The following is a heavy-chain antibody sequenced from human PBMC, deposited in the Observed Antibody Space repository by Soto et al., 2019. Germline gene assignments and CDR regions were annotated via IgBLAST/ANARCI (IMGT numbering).Heavy chain of an antibody. V-gene: IGHV3-30*18. CDR1: GFTFSSYG. CDR3: AKDRSSGWFYGMDV. Sequence: GGSLRLSCAASGFTFSSYGMYWVRQAPGKGLEWVAFISYDGRKTYYADSVKGRFTISRDSSNNTLDLQMSSLRAEDSAVYYCAKDRSSGWFYGMDVWGQGTTVTVSS. CDR2: ISYDGRKT. J-gene: IGHJ6*02. D-gene: IGHD6-19*01.